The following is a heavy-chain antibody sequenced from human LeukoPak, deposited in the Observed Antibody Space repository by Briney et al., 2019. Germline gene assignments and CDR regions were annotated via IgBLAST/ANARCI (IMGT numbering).Heavy chain of an antibody. CDR2: IHPNTGGT. D-gene: IGHD2-8*02. V-gene: IGHV1-2*06. CDR3: ARDRTGALFFDY. CDR1: GYTFTDSF. Sequence: ASVKVSCKASGYTFTDSFMHWVRQAPGQGPEWMGRIHPNTGGTNYAQKFQGRVTMTSDPSLSAAYLELSGLTSDDTAVYYCARDRTGALFFDYWGQGTLVTVSS. J-gene: IGHJ4*02.